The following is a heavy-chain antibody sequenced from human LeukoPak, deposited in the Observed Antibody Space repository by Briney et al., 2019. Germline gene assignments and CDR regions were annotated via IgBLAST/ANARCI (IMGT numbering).Heavy chain of an antibody. Sequence: GGSLRLSCAASGFTFSRYWMSWVRQAPGKGLEWVANIKQDAREKYYVDSVKGRFTISRDNSKNTLYLQMNSLRAEDTAVYYCAKDPPGGSYYAEYFQHWGQGTLVTVSS. CDR3: AKDPPGGSYYAEYFQH. D-gene: IGHD1-26*01. V-gene: IGHV3-7*03. CDR2: IKQDAREK. CDR1: GFTFSRYW. J-gene: IGHJ1*01.